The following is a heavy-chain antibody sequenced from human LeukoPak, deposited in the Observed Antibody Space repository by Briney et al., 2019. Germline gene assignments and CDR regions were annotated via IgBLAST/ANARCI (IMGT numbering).Heavy chain of an antibody. Sequence: PSETLSLTCALYGGSFSGYYWSWIRQPPGKGLEWIGEINHSGSTNYNPSLKSRVTISVDTSKNQFSLKLSSVTAADTAVYYCARGRDSSSWYYFDYWGQGTLVTVSS. CDR2: INHSGST. CDR1: GGSFSGYY. CDR3: ARGRDSSSWYYFDY. V-gene: IGHV4-34*01. J-gene: IGHJ4*02. D-gene: IGHD6-13*01.